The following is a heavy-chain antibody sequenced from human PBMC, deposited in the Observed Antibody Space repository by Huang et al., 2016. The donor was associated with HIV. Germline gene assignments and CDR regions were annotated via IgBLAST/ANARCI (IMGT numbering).Heavy chain of an antibody. V-gene: IGHV3-30*03. Sequence: SCAAPAIPFMNPGMHWVRQGAGKGLDWVAVIANDGSNNYYADSVKGRFTISRDSSKSTLFLHMTSLRTEDTAVYYCARAKDTWDAYDIWGQGTMVIVSS. J-gene: IGHJ3*02. CDR2: IANDGSNN. D-gene: IGHD5-18*01. CDR3: ARAKDTWDAYDI. CDR1: AIPFMNPG.